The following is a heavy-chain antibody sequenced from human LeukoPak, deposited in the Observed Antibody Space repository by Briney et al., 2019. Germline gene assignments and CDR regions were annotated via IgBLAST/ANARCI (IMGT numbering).Heavy chain of an antibody. V-gene: IGHV3-64*01. J-gene: IGHJ6*03. CDR2: ISSNGGST. D-gene: IGHD2-2*01. Sequence: GGSLRLSCAASGFTFSSYAMHWVRQAPGKGLEYVSAISSNGGSTYYANSVKGRFTISRDNSKNTLYLQMGSLRAEDMAVYYCARVAPIVVVPAAIYYYYYMDVWGKGTTVTASS. CDR1: GFTFSSYA. CDR3: ARVAPIVVVPAAIYYYYYMDV.